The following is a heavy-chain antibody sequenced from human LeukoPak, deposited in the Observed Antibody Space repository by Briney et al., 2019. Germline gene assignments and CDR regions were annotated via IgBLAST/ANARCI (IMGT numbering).Heavy chain of an antibody. J-gene: IGHJ5*02. CDR3: ATEFYDFLSGESWFDP. Sequence: KASETLSLTCSVSGGSFSSRTYYWGWIRQAPGKGPEWIASIDYSGRTFYNPSLRSRVTISVDTSNNDFSLNLTSVTAADTAVYYCATEFYDFLSGESWFDPWGQGALVTVS. D-gene: IGHD3-9*01. CDR1: GGSFSSRTYY. V-gene: IGHV4-39*07. CDR2: IDYSGRT.